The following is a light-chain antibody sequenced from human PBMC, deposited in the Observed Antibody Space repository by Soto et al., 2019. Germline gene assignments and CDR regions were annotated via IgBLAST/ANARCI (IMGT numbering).Light chain of an antibody. V-gene: IGKV1-8*01. Sequence: AIRMTQSPSSLSASTGDRVTITCRASQGISSYVAWYQQKPGKAPELLIYAASTLQSGVPSRFSGSGSGTDFTLTISSLQSEDFATYYCQQDYSSRTFGQGTKVEIK. CDR2: AAS. CDR3: QQDYSSRT. J-gene: IGKJ1*01. CDR1: QGISSY.